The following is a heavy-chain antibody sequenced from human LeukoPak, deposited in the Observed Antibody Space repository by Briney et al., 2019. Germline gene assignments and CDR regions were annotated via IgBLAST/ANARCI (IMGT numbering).Heavy chain of an antibody. V-gene: IGHV1-3*03. CDR1: GYTFTSYA. Sequence: ASVKVSCKASGYTFTSYAMHWVRQAPGQRLEWMGWINAGNGNTKYSQEFQGRVTITRDTSASTAYMELSSLRSEDMAVYYCARDYYDILTGYYHLDYWGQGTLVTVSS. CDR3: ARDYYDILTGYYHLDY. D-gene: IGHD3-9*01. CDR2: INAGNGNT. J-gene: IGHJ4*02.